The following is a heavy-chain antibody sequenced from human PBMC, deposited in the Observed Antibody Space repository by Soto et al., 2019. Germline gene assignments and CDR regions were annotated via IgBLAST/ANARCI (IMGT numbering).Heavy chain of an antibody. CDR1: GYTFTSYD. Sequence: ASVKVSCKASGYTFTSYDINWVRQATGQGLEWMGWMNPNSGNTGYAQKFQGRVTMTRNTSISTSYMELSSLRSEDTAVYYCARGGYSSSSIYYYYYMDVWGKGTTVTVSS. V-gene: IGHV1-8*01. D-gene: IGHD6-13*01. CDR2: MNPNSGNT. J-gene: IGHJ6*03. CDR3: ARGGYSSSSIYYYYYMDV.